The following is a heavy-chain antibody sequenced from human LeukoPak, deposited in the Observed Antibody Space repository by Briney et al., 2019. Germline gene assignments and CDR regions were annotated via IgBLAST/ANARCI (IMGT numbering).Heavy chain of an antibody. CDR1: GYSFTSYW. D-gene: IGHD6-19*01. CDR3: ARLVVAVAPPGY. V-gene: IGHV5-51*01. J-gene: IGHJ4*02. CDR2: IYPGDSDT. Sequence: PGAALQISSKGSGYSFTSYWIGWVRPMPGKGLEWMGIIYPGDSDTRYSPSFQGQVTISADKSISTAYLQWSSLKASDTAMYYCARLVVAVAPPGYWGQGTLVTVSS.